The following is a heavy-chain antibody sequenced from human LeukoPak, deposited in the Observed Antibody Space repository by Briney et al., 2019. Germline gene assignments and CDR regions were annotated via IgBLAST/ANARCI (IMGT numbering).Heavy chain of an antibody. V-gene: IGHV3-23*01. CDR3: AKERGSLPAGQNRFDY. CDR2: ISGGGDNT. Sequence: GGSLRLSCAASGFTFSSYAVSWVRQAPGKGLEWVSAISGGGDNTYYADSVKGRFTISRDNSKNTLYLHMNSLRAENTAVYYCAKERGSLPAGQNRFDYWGQGTLVTVSS. CDR1: GFTFSSYA. J-gene: IGHJ4*02. D-gene: IGHD2-2*01.